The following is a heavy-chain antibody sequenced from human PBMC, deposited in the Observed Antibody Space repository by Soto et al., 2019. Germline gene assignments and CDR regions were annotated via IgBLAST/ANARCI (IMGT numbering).Heavy chain of an antibody. J-gene: IGHJ6*02. CDR1: GFTFSSYA. CDR2: ISYDGSNK. CDR3: ARTYCGGDCYPPYYYYYYGMDV. D-gene: IGHD2-21*02. V-gene: IGHV3-30-3*01. Sequence: GGSLRLSCAASGFTFSSYAMHWVRQAPGKGLEWVAVISYDGSNKYYADSVKGRFTISRDNSKNTLYLQMNSLRAEDTAVYYCARTYCGGDCYPPYYYYYYGMDVWGQGTKVTVSS.